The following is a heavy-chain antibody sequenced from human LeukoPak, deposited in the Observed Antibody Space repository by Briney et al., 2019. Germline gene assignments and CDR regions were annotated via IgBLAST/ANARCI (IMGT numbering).Heavy chain of an antibody. CDR1: GGSFSGYY. V-gene: IGHV4-34*01. CDR2: INHSGST. D-gene: IGHD6-13*01. Sequence: SETLSLTCAVYGGSFSGYYWSWIRQPPGKGLEWIGEINHSGSTNYNPSLKSRVTISVDTPKNQFSLKLSSVTAADTAVYYCAKGIAAAGNPYYYYGMDVWGQGTTVTVYS. J-gene: IGHJ6*02. CDR3: AKGIAAAGNPYYYYGMDV.